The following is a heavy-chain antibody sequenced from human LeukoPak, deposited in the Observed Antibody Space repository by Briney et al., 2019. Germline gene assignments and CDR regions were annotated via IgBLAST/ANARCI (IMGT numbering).Heavy chain of an antibody. J-gene: IGHJ4*02. V-gene: IGHV3-23*01. Sequence: GGSLRLSCAASGFTFSTYAITWVRQGPGKGLEWVSAIRPDGDTTYYANSVRGRFTISRDTSKDTVYLKISGLRVEDTAVYYCAREQSGTRGWYTVDYWGQGTLVTVSS. CDR3: AREQSGTRGWYTVDY. D-gene: IGHD6-19*01. CDR1: GFTFSTYA. CDR2: IRPDGDTT.